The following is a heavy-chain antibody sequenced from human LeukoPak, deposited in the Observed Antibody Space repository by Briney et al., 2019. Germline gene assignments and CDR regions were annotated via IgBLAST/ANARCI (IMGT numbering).Heavy chain of an antibody. Sequence: GGSLRLSCAASGFTFSSYGMHWVRRAPGKGLEWVAFIRYDGSNEYYADSVKGRFTISRDNSKNTLYLQMNSLRAEDTAVYYCAKDLHSYGPGPGDYWGQGTLVTVSS. J-gene: IGHJ4*02. CDR2: IRYDGSNE. D-gene: IGHD5-18*01. V-gene: IGHV3-30*02. CDR3: AKDLHSYGPGPGDY. CDR1: GFTFSSYG.